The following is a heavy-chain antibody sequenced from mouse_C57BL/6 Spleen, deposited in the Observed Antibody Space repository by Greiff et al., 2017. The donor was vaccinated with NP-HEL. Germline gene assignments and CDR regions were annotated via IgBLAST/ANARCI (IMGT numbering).Heavy chain of an antibody. Sequence: QVQLQQSGAELVRPGASVKLSCKASGYTFTDYYINWVKQRPGQGLEWIARIYPGSGNTYYNEKFKGKATLTAEKSSSTAYMQLSSLTSEDSAVYFCARGNYDYVFAYWGQGTLVTVSA. D-gene: IGHD2-4*01. CDR2: IYPGSGNT. CDR3: ARGNYDYVFAY. CDR1: GYTFTDYY. V-gene: IGHV1-76*01. J-gene: IGHJ3*01.